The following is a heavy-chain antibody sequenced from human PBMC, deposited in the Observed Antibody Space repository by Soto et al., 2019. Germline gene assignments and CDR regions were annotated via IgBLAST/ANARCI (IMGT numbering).Heavy chain of an antibody. CDR3: GSYSSTGGWYSCYYYYGMYV. V-gene: IGHV3-30-3*01. D-gene: IGHD6-19*01. J-gene: IGHJ6*02. CDR1: GFTFSSYA. Sequence: GRSLRLSCAASGFTFSSYAMHWVRQAPGKGLEWVAVISYDGSNKYYADSVKGRFTISRDNSKNTLYLQMNSLRAADTAVDYGGSYSSTGGWYSCYYYYGMYVWGQGSTVTASS. CDR2: ISYDGSNK.